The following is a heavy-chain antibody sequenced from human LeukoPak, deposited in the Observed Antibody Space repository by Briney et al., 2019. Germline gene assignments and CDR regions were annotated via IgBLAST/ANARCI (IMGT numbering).Heavy chain of an antibody. CDR3: ASLYGSGVQGAFDI. CDR1: GGSISSYY. D-gene: IGHD3-10*01. V-gene: IGHV4-59*01. J-gene: IGHJ3*02. Sequence: PSETLSLTCTVSGGSISSYYWSWIRQPPGKGLKWIGYIYYSGSTNYNPSLKSRVTISVDTSKNQFSLKLSSVTAADTAVYYCASLYGSGVQGAFDIWGQGTMVTVSS. CDR2: IYYSGST.